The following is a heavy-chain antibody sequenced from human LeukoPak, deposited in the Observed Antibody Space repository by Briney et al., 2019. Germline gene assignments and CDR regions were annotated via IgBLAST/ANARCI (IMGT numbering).Heavy chain of an antibody. J-gene: IGHJ4*02. V-gene: IGHV3-23*01. D-gene: IGHD2-2*01. Sequence: GGSLRLSCAASGFTFSNYAMNWVRQAPGKGLEGVSTVSGSGGSTFYADSVKGRFTISRDNSKNTLYLQMNSLRADDTAVYYCAKDRRDVVVVPAATPDYWGQGTLVTVSS. CDR3: AKDRRDVVVVPAATPDY. CDR1: GFTFSNYA. CDR2: VSGSGGST.